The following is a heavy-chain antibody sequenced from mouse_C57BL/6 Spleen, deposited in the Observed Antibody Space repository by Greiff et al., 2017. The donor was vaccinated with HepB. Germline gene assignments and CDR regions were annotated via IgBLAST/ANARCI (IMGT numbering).Heavy chain of an antibody. V-gene: IGHV1-80*01. CDR3: ARRRLDSSDYPYYAMDY. CDR1: GYAFSSYW. CDR2: IYPGDGDT. J-gene: IGHJ4*01. D-gene: IGHD3-2*02. Sequence: QVQLQQSGAELVKPGASVKISCKASGYAFSSYWMNWVKQRPGKGLEWIGQIYPGDGDTNYNGKFKGKATLTADKSSSTAYMQLSSLTSEDSAVYFCARRRLDSSDYPYYAMDYWGQGTSVTVSS.